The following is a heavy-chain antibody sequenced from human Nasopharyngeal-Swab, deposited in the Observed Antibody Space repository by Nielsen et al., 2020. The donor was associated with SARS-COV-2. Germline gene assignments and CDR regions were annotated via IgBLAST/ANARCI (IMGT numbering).Heavy chain of an antibody. V-gene: IGHV3-11*01. CDR1: GFGLSDFY. J-gene: IGHJ3*02. CDR3: TRKISFDM. D-gene: IGHD2-15*01. CDR2: IDPSGENK. Sequence: SLKISCAASGFGLSDFYISWIRKAPGKGLEWIAYIDPSGENKYYAGSVKGRFTISRDNARNSVFLELNTLRADDSAVYYCTRKISFDMWGQGTKVTVSS.